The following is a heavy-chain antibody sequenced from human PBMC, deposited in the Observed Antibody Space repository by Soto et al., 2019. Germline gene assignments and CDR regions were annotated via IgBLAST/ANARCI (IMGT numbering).Heavy chain of an antibody. CDR3: ARLQQLERLDYYYYYMDV. D-gene: IGHD1-1*01. J-gene: IGHJ6*03. Sequence: SETLSLTCTVSGGSISSYYWSWIRQPPGKGLEWIGYIYYSGSTNYNPSLKSRVTISVDTSKNQFSLKLSSVTAADTAVYYCARLQQLERLDYYYYYMDVWGKGTTVTVSS. V-gene: IGHV4-59*08. CDR2: IYYSGST. CDR1: GGSISSYY.